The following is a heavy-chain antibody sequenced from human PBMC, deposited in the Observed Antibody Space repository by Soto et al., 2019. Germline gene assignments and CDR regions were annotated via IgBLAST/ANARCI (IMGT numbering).Heavy chain of an antibody. J-gene: IGHJ6*03. V-gene: IGHV1-46*01. CDR1: GYTFTSYY. CDR2: INPSGGST. D-gene: IGHD3-3*01. CDR3: ARGRGVGTIFGVVIHSPEYYYYYMDV. Sequence: ASVKVSCKASGYTFTSYYMHWVRQAPGQGLEWMGIINPSGGSTSYAQKFQGRVTMTRDTSTSTVYMELSSLRAEDTAVYYCARGRGVGTIFGVVIHSPEYYYYYMDVWGKGTTVTVSS.